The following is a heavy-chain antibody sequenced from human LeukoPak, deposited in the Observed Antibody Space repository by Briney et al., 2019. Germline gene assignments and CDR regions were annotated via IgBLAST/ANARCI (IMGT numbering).Heavy chain of an antibody. D-gene: IGHD6-13*01. CDR3: ASISYSSSREFDY. CDR2: INSDGSST. CDR1: GFTFSSYW. V-gene: IGHV3-74*01. J-gene: IGHJ4*02. Sequence: GGSLRLSCAASGFTFSSYWMSWVRQAPGKGLVWVSRINSDGSSTSYADSVKGRFTISRDNAKNTLYLQMNSLRAEDTAVYYCASISYSSSREFDYWGQGTLVTVSS.